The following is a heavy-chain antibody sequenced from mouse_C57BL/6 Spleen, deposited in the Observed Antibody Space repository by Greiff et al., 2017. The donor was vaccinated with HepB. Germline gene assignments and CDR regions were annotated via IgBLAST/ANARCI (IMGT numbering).Heavy chain of an antibody. J-gene: IGHJ4*01. D-gene: IGHD2-2*01. CDR2: IDPSDSYT. V-gene: IGHV1-50*01. Sequence: QVQLQQPGAELVKPGASVKLSCKASGYTFTSYWMQWVKQRPGQGLEWIGEIDPSDSYTNYNQKFKGKATLTVDTSSSTAYMQHSSLTSEDSAVYYCARYGFYARDYWGQGTSVTGSS. CDR3: ARYGFYARDY. CDR1: GYTFTSYW.